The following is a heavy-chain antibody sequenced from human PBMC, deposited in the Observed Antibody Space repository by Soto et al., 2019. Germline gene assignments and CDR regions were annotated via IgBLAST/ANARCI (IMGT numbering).Heavy chain of an antibody. CDR1: GFNVSSNY. V-gene: IGHV3-53*01. CDR3: TRDSCFDM. CDR2: INTGGNT. J-gene: IGHJ3*02. Sequence: EVQLVESGGGLIQPGGSLRLSCAASGFNVSSNYMSWVRQAPGKGLEWVSIINTGGNTHYVDSVKGRFTISRDNSTNTVYLLMTMLRAEDEPVYYCTRDSCFDMWGQAATFNVSS.